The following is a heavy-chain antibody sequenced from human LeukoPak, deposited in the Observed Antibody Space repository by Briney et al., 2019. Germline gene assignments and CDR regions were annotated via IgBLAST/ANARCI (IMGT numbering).Heavy chain of an antibody. V-gene: IGHV3-30*18. CDR2: ISYDGSNK. CDR3: AKETKSYGMDV. J-gene: IGHJ6*02. CDR1: GFTFSSYG. Sequence: GGSLRLSCAASGFTFSSYGMHWVRQAPGKGLEWVAVISYDGSNKYYADSVKGRFTISRDNSKNTLYLQMNSLRAEDTAVYYCAKETKSYGMDVWGQGTTVTVSS.